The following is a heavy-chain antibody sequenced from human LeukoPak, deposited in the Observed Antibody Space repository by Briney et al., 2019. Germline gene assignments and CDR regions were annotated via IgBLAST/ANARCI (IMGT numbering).Heavy chain of an antibody. CDR3: ARDLCGEQWLNPFDY. CDR2: INPSGGST. D-gene: IGHD6-19*01. V-gene: IGHV1-46*03. Sequence: ASVKVSCKASGYTFTSYYMHWVRHAPGQGLEWMGIINPSGGSTSYAQKFQGRVTMIRVTSKSTVYMELSSLRSEDTAVYYCARDLCGEQWLNPFDYWRQRTLVTVSS. CDR1: GYTFTSYY. J-gene: IGHJ4*02.